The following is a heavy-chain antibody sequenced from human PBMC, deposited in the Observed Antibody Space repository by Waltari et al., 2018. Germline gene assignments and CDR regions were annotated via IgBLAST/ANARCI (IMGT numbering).Heavy chain of an antibody. CDR1: GFTFSSYW. Sequence: EVQLVESGGGLVQPGGSLRLSCAASGFTFSSYWMSWVRQAPGKGLEWVANIKQDGSEKYDVDAVKGRFTISRDNAKNSLYLKMNSLRAEDTAVYYCARGPHSSSWYGIDYWGQGTLVTVSS. D-gene: IGHD6-13*01. V-gene: IGHV3-7*01. CDR2: IKQDGSEK. CDR3: ARGPHSSSWYGIDY. J-gene: IGHJ4*02.